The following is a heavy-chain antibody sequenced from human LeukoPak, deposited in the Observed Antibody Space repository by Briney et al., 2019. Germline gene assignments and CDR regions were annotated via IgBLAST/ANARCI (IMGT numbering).Heavy chain of an antibody. Sequence: GGSLRLSCAASGFTFSSYGMHWVRQAPGKGLEWVAVIWYDGSNKYYADSVKGRFTISRDNSKNTLYLQMNSLRAEDTAVYYCARAGYSSGWYMGYWGQGTLVTVSS. J-gene: IGHJ4*02. CDR1: GFTFSSYG. D-gene: IGHD6-19*01. CDR2: IWYDGSNK. V-gene: IGHV3-33*01. CDR3: ARAGYSSGWYMGY.